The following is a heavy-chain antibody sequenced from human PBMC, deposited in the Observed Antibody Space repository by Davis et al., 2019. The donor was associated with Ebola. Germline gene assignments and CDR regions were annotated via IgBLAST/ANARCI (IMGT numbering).Heavy chain of an antibody. V-gene: IGHV1-2*02. J-gene: IGHJ6*02. CDR2: INPNSGGT. CDR1: GYTFTGYY. D-gene: IGHD2-2*01. Sequence: ASVKVSCKASGYTFTGYYMHWVRQAPGQGLEWMGWINPNSGGTNYAKKFQGRVTMTRDTSISTAYMELSRLRSDDTAVYYCARDDCSSTSCYLSGMDVWGQGTTVTVSS. CDR3: ARDDCSSTSCYLSGMDV.